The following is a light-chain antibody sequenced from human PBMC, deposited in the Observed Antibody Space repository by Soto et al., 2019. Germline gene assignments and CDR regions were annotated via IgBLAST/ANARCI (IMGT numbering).Light chain of an antibody. CDR1: QSVSRI. CDR2: GAS. V-gene: IGKV3-15*01. J-gene: IGKJ1*01. CDR3: QQYDKWPPP. Sequence: EIVGRFSGAAVSVHPRERATLSCRASQSVSRILALYQQKPGQAPRLLIYGASTRATGIPVRFSGSGSGTEFTLTISSLQSEDFAVYYCQQYDKWPPPFGQGTKVDNK.